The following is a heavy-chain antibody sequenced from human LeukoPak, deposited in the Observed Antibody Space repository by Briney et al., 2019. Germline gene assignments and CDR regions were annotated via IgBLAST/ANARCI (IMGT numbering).Heavy chain of an antibody. CDR3: ARERYQLLHDAFDI. Sequence: PGGSLRLSCAASGFTFSSYSMNWVRQAPGKGLEWVSYISSSSSTIYYADSVKGRFTISRDNAKNSLYLQMNSLRAEDTAVYYCARERYQLLHDAFDIWGQGTMVTVSS. CDR2: ISSSSSTI. D-gene: IGHD2-2*01. CDR1: GFTFSSYS. V-gene: IGHV3-48*01. J-gene: IGHJ3*02.